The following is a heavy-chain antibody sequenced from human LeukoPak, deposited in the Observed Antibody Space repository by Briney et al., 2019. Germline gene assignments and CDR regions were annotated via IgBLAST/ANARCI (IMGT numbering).Heavy chain of an antibody. J-gene: IGHJ6*02. V-gene: IGHV1-8*01. D-gene: IGHD3-9*01. CDR3: ARGRGDYYDILTGYSNLGYYYYGMDV. CDR1: GYTFTSYD. Sequence: ASVKVSCKASGYTFTSYDINWVRQATGQGLEWMGWMNPNSGNTGYAQKFQGRVTMTRNTSISTAYMELSSLRSEDTAVYYCARGRGDYYDILTGYSNLGYYYYGMDVWGQGTTVTVSS. CDR2: MNPNSGNT.